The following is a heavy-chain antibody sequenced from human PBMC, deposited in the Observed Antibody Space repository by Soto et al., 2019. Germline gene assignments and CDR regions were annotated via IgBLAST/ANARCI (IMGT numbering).Heavy chain of an antibody. CDR2: IIPIFGTA. V-gene: IGHV1-69*13. Sequence: SVKVSCKASGGTFSSYAISWVRQAPGQGLEWMGGIIPIFGTANYAQKFQGRVTITADESTSTAYMELSSLRSEDTAVYYCARVRYIAAAQGYYYGMDVWGRGTTVTVSS. D-gene: IGHD6-13*01. J-gene: IGHJ6*02. CDR3: ARVRYIAAAQGYYYGMDV. CDR1: GGTFSSYA.